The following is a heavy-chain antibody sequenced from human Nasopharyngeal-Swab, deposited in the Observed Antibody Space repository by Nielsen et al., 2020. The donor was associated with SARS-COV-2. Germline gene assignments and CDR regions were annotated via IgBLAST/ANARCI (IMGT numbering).Heavy chain of an antibody. CDR3: AKDYDIGY. D-gene: IGHD3-9*01. CDR1: GFTFSSYA. Sequence: GESLKISCAASGFTFSSYAMSWVRQAPGKGLEWVSVISGSGGSTYYADSVKGRFTISRDNSKNTLYLQMNSLRAEDTAVYYCAKDYDIGYWGQGTLVTVSS. V-gene: IGHV3-23*01. J-gene: IGHJ4*02. CDR2: ISGSGGST.